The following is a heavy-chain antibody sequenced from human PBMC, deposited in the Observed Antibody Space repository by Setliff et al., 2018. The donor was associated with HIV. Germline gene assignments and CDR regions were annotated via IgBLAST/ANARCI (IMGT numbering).Heavy chain of an antibody. CDR3: ARGYTRGYFSHFDY. V-gene: IGHV4-31*03. D-gene: IGHD3-22*01. CDR1: GGSISSAGYY. CDR2: IYNTGSA. J-gene: IGHJ4*02. Sequence: SETLSLTCTVSGGSISSAGYYWSWIRQHPGKGLERIGYIYNTGSAYFNPSLKSRLTISVDTSRNQFSLKLSSVTAADTAVYYCARGYTRGYFSHFDYWGQGTLVTVSS.